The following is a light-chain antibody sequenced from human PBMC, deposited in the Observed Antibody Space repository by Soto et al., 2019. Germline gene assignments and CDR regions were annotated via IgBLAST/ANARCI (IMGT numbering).Light chain of an antibody. V-gene: IGLV2-23*01. J-gene: IGLJ1*01. CDR2: EGS. CDR3: CSYAGSNSYV. Sequence: QSALPQPASVSGSPGQSITISCTGTSSDVGSYNLVSWYQQHPGKAPKLMIYEGSKRPSGVSNRFSGSKSGNTASLTISGLQAEDEADYYCCSYAGSNSYVFGTGTKVTVL. CDR1: SSDVGSYNL.